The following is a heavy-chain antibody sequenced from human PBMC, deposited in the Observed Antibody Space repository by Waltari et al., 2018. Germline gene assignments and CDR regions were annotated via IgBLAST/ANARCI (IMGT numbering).Heavy chain of an antibody. D-gene: IGHD3-9*01. J-gene: IGHJ6*02. V-gene: IGHV3-33*01. Sequence: QVQLVESGGGVVQPGRSLRLSCAASGFTFSSYGMHWVRQAPGKGLEWVAVIWYDGSNKYYADSVKGRFTISRDNSKNTLYLQMNSLRAEDTAVYYCAREYDILTGYMAYYYYGMDVWGQGTTVTVSS. CDR1: GFTFSSYG. CDR2: IWYDGSNK. CDR3: AREYDILTGYMAYYYYGMDV.